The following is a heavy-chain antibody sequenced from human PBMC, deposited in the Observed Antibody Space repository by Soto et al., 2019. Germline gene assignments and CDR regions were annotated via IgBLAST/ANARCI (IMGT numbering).Heavy chain of an antibody. Sequence: PGGTLRLSCAASGLTFRAYGMSWIRQTTEKGLERVSSINLFDGRTYYTDSVKGRFTISKDDCKSTVSLQLNSLRVDYTAIYYCARGGGDGTDHYF. CDR2: INLFDGRT. J-gene: IGHJ1*01. CDR3: ARGGGDGTDHYF. V-gene: IGHV3-23*01. D-gene: IGHD1-1*01. CDR1: GLTFRAYG.